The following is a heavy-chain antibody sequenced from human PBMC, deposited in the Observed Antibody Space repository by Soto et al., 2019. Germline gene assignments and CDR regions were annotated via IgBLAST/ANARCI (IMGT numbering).Heavy chain of an antibody. J-gene: IGHJ4*02. CDR2: IIPIFGTA. V-gene: IGHV1-69*06. Sequence: SVKVSCKASGGTFSSYAISWVRQAPGQGLEWMGGIIPIFGTANYAQKFQGRVTITADKSTGTAYMELSSLRSEDTAVYYCARDVSRTGYFDYWGQGTLVTVSS. CDR1: GGTFSSYA. CDR3: ARDVSRTGYFDY. D-gene: IGHD1-1*01.